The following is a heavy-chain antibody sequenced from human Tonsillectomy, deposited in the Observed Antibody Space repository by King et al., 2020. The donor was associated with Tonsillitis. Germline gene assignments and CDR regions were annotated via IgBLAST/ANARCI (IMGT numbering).Heavy chain of an antibody. CDR2: ISSSGSTG. J-gene: IGHJ3*02. V-gene: IGHV3-11*01. Sequence: VQLVESGGGLVKPGGSLRLSCAASGFTFSDYYMSWIRQAPGQGLECVSHISSSGSTGNYADSVKGRFTISRDNAKNSLYLQMNSLRADDTAVYYCARVTTWSAFDIWGQGTVVTVSS. CDR3: ARVTTWSAFDI. CDR1: GFTFSDYY. D-gene: IGHD1-1*01.